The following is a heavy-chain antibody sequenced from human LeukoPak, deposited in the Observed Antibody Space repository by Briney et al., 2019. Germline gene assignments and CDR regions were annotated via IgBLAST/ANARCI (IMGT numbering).Heavy chain of an antibody. D-gene: IGHD3-10*01. Sequence: GASVKVSCKASGYTFTSCYMHWVRQAPGQGLEWMGIINPSGGSTSYAQKFQGRVTMTRDMSTSTVYMELSSLRSEDTAVYYCARGGHYYGSGSYYYYMDVWGKGTTVTVSS. J-gene: IGHJ6*03. CDR2: INPSGGST. CDR3: ARGGHYYGSGSYYYYMDV. V-gene: IGHV1-46*01. CDR1: GYTFTSCY.